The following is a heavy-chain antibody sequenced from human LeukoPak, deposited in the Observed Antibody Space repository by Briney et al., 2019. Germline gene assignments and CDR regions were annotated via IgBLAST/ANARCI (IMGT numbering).Heavy chain of an antibody. CDR1: GGSISSSTYD. D-gene: IGHD4-17*01. V-gene: IGHV4-39*01. CDR3: ARRSTTVGVRHAFDI. J-gene: IGHJ3*02. Sequence: SETLSLTCTVSGGSISSSTYDCGWIRQSPGKGLEWIGSITYSGSTYYNPSLKSRVTISADTSKNQFSLKLSSVTAADTAVFYCARRSTTVGVRHAFDIWGQGTMVTVSS. CDR2: ITYSGST.